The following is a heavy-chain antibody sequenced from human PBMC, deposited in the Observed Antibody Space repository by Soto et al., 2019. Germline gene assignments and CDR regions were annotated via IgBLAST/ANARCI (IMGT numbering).Heavy chain of an antibody. V-gene: IGHV1-3*01. CDR3: ASVHGYSIGDL. CDR2: INAGNGNT. J-gene: IGHJ2*01. D-gene: IGHD2-21*01. Sequence: QVQLVQSGAEVKKPGASVKVSCKASGYTFTSYAMHWVRQAPGQRLEWMGWINAGNGNTKYSQKYKGRVNIARDPSASTAYMELSSLRSEDTAVYYCASVHGYSIGDLWGRGTLVTVSS. CDR1: GYTFTSYA.